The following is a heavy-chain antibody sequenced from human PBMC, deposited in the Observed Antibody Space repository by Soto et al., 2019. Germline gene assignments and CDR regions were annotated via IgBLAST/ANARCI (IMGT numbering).Heavy chain of an antibody. J-gene: IGHJ4*02. D-gene: IGHD3-16*01. Sequence: PGGSLRLSPTASGFPFSSYTMSSVRQAPGKGPEWVSVISASGASRYYADSVKGRFTISRDNPKNTLFLQMNSLRGEDTAVYFCAKGGGYMTTFGVVFYFDYCGQLPLVTACS. CDR2: ISASGASR. CDR3: AKGGGYMTTFGVVFYFDY. CDR1: GFPFSSYT. V-gene: IGHV3-23*01.